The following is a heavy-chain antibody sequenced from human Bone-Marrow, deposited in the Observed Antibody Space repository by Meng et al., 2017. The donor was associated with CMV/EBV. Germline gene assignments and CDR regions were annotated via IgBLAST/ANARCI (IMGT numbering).Heavy chain of an antibody. CDR3: ARVSDLRITIFGVVIKQGWFDP. Sequence: LSCTVSGGPISSGDYYWSWIRQPPGKGLEWIGYIYYSGSTYYNPSLKSRVTISADTSKNQFSLKLSSVTAADTAVYYCARVSDLRITIFGVVIKQGWFDPWGQGTLVTVSS. D-gene: IGHD3-3*01. CDR2: IYYSGST. CDR1: GGPISSGDYY. V-gene: IGHV4-30-4*08. J-gene: IGHJ5*02.